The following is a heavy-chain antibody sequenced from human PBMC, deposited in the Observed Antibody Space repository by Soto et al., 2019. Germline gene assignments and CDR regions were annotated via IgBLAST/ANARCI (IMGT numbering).Heavy chain of an antibody. CDR3: ARCYCTVGSCYTCWHFDL. J-gene: IGHJ2*01. D-gene: IGHD2-15*01. CDR1: GYTFADYG. Sequence: QAQLVQSGAEVKKPGASVKVSCQAGGYTFADYGISWVRQAPGQGLEWVGWIGPYNGNTNYAQNLQDRVTMTTDTSTNTAYMELRSLSSDDTALYYCARCYCTVGSCYTCWHFDLWGRGTLLTVSS. CDR2: IGPYNGNT. V-gene: IGHV1-18*01.